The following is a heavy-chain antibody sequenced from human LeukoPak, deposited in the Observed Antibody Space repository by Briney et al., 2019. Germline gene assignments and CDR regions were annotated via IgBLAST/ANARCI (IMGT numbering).Heavy chain of an antibody. V-gene: IGHV3-74*01. D-gene: IGHD6-19*01. J-gene: IGHJ5*02. Sequence: PGGSLRLSCAASGFTFSSYWMHWVRQVPGKGLVWLSRISSDGGSTDYADSVKGRFTISRDNTKNTLYLQMNSLRVEDTAVYYCARVLAVAGSSILRSWGQGTLVTVSS. CDR1: GFTFSSYW. CDR2: ISSDGGST. CDR3: ARVLAVAGSSILRS.